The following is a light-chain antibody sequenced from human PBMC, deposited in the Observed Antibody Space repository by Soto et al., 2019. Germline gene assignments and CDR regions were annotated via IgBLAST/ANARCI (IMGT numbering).Light chain of an antibody. CDR1: QSVLYSSVNENH. CDR2: WAS. Sequence: DIVMTQSPDSLAVSLGERATINCKSSQSVLYSSVNENHLAWYQQKPGQPPQLLIYWASTRESGVPDRFSGSASGTDFTLTISSLQAEDVAVYYCHQYYSTPRTFGQGTKVEIK. J-gene: IGKJ1*01. CDR3: HQYYSTPRT. V-gene: IGKV4-1*01.